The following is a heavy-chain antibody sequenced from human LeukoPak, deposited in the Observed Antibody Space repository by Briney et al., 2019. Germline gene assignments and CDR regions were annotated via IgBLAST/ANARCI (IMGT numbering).Heavy chain of an antibody. CDR2: ISAYNGNT. V-gene: IGHV1-18*01. CDR3: ARVVVVGDNYFDY. D-gene: IGHD2-15*01. Sequence: ASVTVSCTASGYSFTSYAISWVRQAPGQGLEWVGWISAYNGNTDYAQKLQVRVTMTTDTPTSTAYMELRGLRSDDTAVYYCARVVVVGDNYFDYWGQGTLVTVSS. J-gene: IGHJ4*02. CDR1: GYSFTSYA.